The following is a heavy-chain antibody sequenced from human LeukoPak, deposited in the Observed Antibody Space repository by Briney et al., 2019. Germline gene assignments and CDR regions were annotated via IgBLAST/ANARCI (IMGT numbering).Heavy chain of an antibody. V-gene: IGHV1-2*04. CDR1: GYTFTGYY. CDR2: INPNSGGT. J-gene: IGHJ6*02. D-gene: IGHD1-26*01. Sequence: ASVKVSCKASGYTFTGYYMHWVRLAPGQGLEWMGWINPNSGGTNYAQKFQGWVTMTRDTSISTAYMELSRLRSDDTAVYYCARDRPSGSSSYYYGMDVWGQGTTVTVSS. CDR3: ARDRPSGSSSYYYGMDV.